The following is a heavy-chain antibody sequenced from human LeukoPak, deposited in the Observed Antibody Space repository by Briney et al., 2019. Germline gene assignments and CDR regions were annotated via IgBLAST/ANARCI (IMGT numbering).Heavy chain of an antibody. J-gene: IGHJ4*02. CDR2: INHSGST. V-gene: IGHV4-34*01. CDR1: GGSFSGYY. Sequence: PSETLSLTCAVYGGSFSGYYWSWIRQPPGKGLEWIGEINHSGSTNYNPSLKSRVTISADTSKNQFSLKLSSVTAADTAVYYCARGPLGGYWGQGTLVTVSS. CDR3: ARGPLGGY.